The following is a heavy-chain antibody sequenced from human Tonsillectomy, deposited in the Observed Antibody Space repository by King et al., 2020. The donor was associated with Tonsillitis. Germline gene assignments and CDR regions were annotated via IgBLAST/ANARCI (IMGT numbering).Heavy chain of an antibody. V-gene: IGHV3-30-3*01. CDR3: AXSGRKQLWLPVXS. Sequence: VQLVESGGGVAQPGRSLRLSCAASGFTFSNYPMHWVRQAPGKGLEWVAVISYDGSNKDYADSVKGRFTISRDNSKNTLYVQMNSLRAEDTAVYYCAXSGRKQLWLPVXSWGXGTLVTVSS. CDR2: ISYDGSNK. CDR1: GFTFSNYP. D-gene: IGHD5-18*01. J-gene: IGHJ5*01.